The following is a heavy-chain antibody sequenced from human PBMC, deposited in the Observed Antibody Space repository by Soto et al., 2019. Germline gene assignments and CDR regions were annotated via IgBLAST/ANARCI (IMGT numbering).Heavy chain of an antibody. D-gene: IGHD2-2*01. Sequence: GSLRLSCAASGFTFSSYAMSWVRQAPGKGLEWVSAISGSGGSTYYADSVKGRFTISRDNSKNTLYLQMNSLRAEDTAVYYCAKDGRTDIVVVPAAILNYYYYGMDVWGQGTTVTVSS. V-gene: IGHV3-23*01. CDR2: ISGSGGST. CDR1: GFTFSSYA. J-gene: IGHJ6*02. CDR3: AKDGRTDIVVVPAAILNYYYYGMDV.